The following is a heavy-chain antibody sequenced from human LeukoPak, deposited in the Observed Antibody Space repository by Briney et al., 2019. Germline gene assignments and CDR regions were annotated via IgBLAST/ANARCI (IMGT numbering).Heavy chain of an antibody. J-gene: IGHJ4*02. CDR1: GFTFRSSW. CDR2: INSDGTLT. Sequence: GGSLRLSCAASGFTFRSSWMHWVRQLPGKGLVWVSRINSDGTLTTNADSVKGRFTIPRDNAKNMLYLQMNSLRADDTAVYYCARNIGTDWGQGTLVTVSS. D-gene: IGHD1-14*01. CDR3: ARNIGTD. V-gene: IGHV3-74*01.